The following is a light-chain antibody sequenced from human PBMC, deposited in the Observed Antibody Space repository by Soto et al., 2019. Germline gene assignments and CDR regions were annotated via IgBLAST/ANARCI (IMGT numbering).Light chain of an antibody. CDR3: QQYYSTPLT. V-gene: IGKV4-1*01. CDR1: QSFLYSSNNKNY. J-gene: IGKJ4*01. CDR2: WAS. Sequence: VMTKTKESLGVSLGGRATINCKSSQSFLYSSNNKNYLAWYQQKPGQPPKLLIYWASTRESGVPDRFSGSGSGTDFTLTISSLQAEDVAVYYCQQYYSTPLTFGGRTIVDIK.